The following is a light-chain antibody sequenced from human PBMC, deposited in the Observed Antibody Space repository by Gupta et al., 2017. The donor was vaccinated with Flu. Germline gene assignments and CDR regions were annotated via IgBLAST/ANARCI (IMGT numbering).Light chain of an antibody. Sequence: PSTRSASVGDRVTIPCRASQMLSRWLAWYQQKPGQAPKLLIHKASNIESGVPRRFSGSGSGTEFTLTITSLQPDDFATYHCQHQSTCPWTFGQGTKVEIK. CDR1: QMLSRW. CDR2: KAS. J-gene: IGKJ1*01. V-gene: IGKV1-5*03. CDR3: QHQSTCPWT.